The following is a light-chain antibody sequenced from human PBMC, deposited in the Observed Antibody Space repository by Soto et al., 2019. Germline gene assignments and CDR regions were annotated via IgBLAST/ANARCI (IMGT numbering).Light chain of an antibody. CDR3: QQYYNWPRT. CDR1: ENIYTN. CDR2: GAS. J-gene: IGKJ5*01. V-gene: IGKV3-15*01. Sequence: EIVMTQSPATPSVSPGERATLSCRASENIYTNLAWYQQKPGQAPRLLFYGASTRATGLPARFSGTGSGTEFTLTINSLQAEDSAVYYCQQYYNWPRTFGQGTRLENK.